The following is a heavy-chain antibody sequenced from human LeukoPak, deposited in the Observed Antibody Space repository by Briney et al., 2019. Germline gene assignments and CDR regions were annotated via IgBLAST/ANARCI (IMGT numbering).Heavy chain of an antibody. V-gene: IGHV1-69*04. D-gene: IGHD4-11*01. CDR2: IIPILGIA. J-gene: IGHJ4*02. CDR1: GGTFSSYA. CDR3: ASHDTVTTSISFRY. Sequence: SVQVSCKASGGTFSSYATSWVRQAPGQGLEWMGRIIPILGIANYAQKFQGRVTITADKSTSTAYMELSSLRSEDTAVYYCASHDTVTTSISFRYWGQGTLVTVSS.